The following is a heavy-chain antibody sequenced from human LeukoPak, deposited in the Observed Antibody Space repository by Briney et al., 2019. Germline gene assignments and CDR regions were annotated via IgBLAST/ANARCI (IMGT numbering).Heavy chain of an antibody. J-gene: IGHJ4*02. V-gene: IGHV1-24*01. CDR2: FDPEDGET. CDR1: GYTLTELS. Sequence: ASVKVSCKVSGYTLTELSMHWVRQAPGKGLGWMGGFDPEDGETIYAQKFQGRVTMTEDTSTDTAYMELSSLGSEDTAVYYCATDCSFRAVQSLSGGSCYSVGWGQGTLVTVSS. CDR3: ATDCSFRAVQSLSGGSCYSVG. D-gene: IGHD2-15*01.